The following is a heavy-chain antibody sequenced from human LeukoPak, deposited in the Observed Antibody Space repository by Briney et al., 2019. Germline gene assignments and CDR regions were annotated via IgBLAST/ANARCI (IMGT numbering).Heavy chain of an antibody. V-gene: IGHV3-21*01. D-gene: IGHD2/OR15-2a*01. CDR1: GFTFSSDT. Sequence: GGSLRLSCAASGFTFSSDTMSWVRQAPGKGLEWVSSMSSTSKYKYHADSVKGRFTISRDNAKNSLYLQMNSLRAGDTAVYYCARDLWTSRDYYGMDVWGQGTTVTVSS. J-gene: IGHJ6*02. CDR3: ARDLWTSRDYYGMDV. CDR2: MSSTSKYK.